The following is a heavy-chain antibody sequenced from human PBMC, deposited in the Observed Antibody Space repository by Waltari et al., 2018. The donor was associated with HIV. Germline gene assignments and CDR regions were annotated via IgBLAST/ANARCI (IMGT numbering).Heavy chain of an antibody. Sequence: EVRMVESGGALVQPGASLRLYCEASGLTLSNYWMHWVRKDPGKGLVWVSRINADETTTTYADSVRGRFTISRDNAKNTLDLKMNSLKADDTAVYYCARANVFLRFGEFSNYGMDVWGQGTMVTVSS. V-gene: IGHV3-74*01. J-gene: IGHJ6*02. CDR3: ARANVFLRFGEFSNYGMDV. CDR2: INADETTT. D-gene: IGHD3-10*01. CDR1: GLTLSNYW.